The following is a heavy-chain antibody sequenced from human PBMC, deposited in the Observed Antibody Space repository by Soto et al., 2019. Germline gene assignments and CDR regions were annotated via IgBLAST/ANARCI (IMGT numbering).Heavy chain of an antibody. CDR2: ISSSSSYI. V-gene: IGHV3-21*01. D-gene: IGHD4-17*01. J-gene: IGHJ6*02. CDR3: DRQGYGDYGGMDV. Sequence: TGGSLRLSCAPSGFTFLGYSMNWVRQSPGKGLEWVSSISSSSSYIFYADSVKGRFTISRANAKNSLYLQMNSLRAEDKAVYFCDRQGYGDYGGMDVRGQGKTVTGSS. CDR1: GFTFLGYS.